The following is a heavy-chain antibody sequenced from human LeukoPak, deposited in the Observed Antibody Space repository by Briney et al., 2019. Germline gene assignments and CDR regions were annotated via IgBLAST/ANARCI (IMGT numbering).Heavy chain of an antibody. D-gene: IGHD5-12*01. Sequence: SETLSLTCTVSGGSISSYYWSWIRQPAGKGLEWIGRLYSGGSTDYNPSLKRRVTMSVDTSKNQFSLKLSSVTAADTAVYYCARVYSGYDLPGSLASYYLDYWGQGTLVTVSS. V-gene: IGHV4-4*07. J-gene: IGHJ4*02. CDR1: GGSISSYY. CDR2: LYSGGST. CDR3: ARVYSGYDLPGSLASYYLDY.